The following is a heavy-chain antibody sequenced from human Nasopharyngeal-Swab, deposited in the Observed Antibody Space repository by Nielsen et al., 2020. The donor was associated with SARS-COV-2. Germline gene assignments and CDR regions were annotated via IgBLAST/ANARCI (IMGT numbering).Heavy chain of an antibody. CDR2: INPNSGGT. Sequence: WVRQAPGQGLEWMGWINPNSGGTNYAQKFQGWVTMTRDTSISTAYMELSRLRSDDTAVYYCARDYDFWSGYYTGGAFDIWGQGTMVTVSS. V-gene: IGHV1-2*04. CDR3: ARDYDFWSGYYTGGAFDI. D-gene: IGHD3-3*01. J-gene: IGHJ3*02.